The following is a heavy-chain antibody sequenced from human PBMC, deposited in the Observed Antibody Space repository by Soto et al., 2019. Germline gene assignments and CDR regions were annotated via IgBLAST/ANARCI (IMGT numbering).Heavy chain of an antibody. D-gene: IGHD2-2*01. CDR3: ATVSIAGCSTTSCLNWYFNL. V-gene: IGHV3-53*01. Sequence: GGSLRLSCTASGFTVSSDNMSWVRQAPGKGLQWVSVIYSGGNTYFTDSVKDRFTISRDNSKSTVSLQMNSLRADDTAVYFCATVSIAGCSTTSCLNWYFNLWGRGTLVTVSS. CDR2: IYSGGNT. J-gene: IGHJ2*01. CDR1: GFTVSSDN.